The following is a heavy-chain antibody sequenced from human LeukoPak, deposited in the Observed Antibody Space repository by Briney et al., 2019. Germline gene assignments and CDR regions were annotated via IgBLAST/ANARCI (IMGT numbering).Heavy chain of an antibody. D-gene: IGHD2-2*03. CDR2: INPNSGGT. J-gene: IGHJ5*02. V-gene: IGHV1-2*02. Sequence: ASVKVSCKASGYTFTGYYMYWVRQAPGQGLEWMGWINPNSGGTNYAQKFQGRVTMTRDTSISTAYMELSRLRSDDTAVYYCARDLGYCSSTSCRNWFDPWGQGTLVTVSS. CDR3: ARDLGYCSSTSCRNWFDP. CDR1: GYTFTGYY.